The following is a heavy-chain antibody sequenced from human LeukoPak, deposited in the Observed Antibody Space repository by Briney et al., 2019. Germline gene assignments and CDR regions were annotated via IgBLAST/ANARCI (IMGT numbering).Heavy chain of an antibody. J-gene: IGHJ6*02. CDR1: GYTFTSYG. CDR2: ISAYNGNT. D-gene: IGHD3-10*01. V-gene: IGHV1-18*01. CDR3: ARDSAGFGELFLYYYYGMDV. Sequence: ASVKVSCKASGYTFTSYGISWVRQAPGQGLEWMGWISAYNGNTNYAQKLQGRVTMTTDTSTSTAYMELRSLRSDDTAVYYCARDSAGFGELFLYYYYGMDVWGQGTTVTVSS.